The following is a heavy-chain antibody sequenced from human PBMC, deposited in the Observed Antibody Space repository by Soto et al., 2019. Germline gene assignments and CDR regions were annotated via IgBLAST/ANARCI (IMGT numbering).Heavy chain of an antibody. V-gene: IGHV1-3*01. CDR3: ARDLAGSGPNFDY. CDR1: GYTFTNYE. CDR2: INPGNGNT. J-gene: IGHJ4*01. D-gene: IGHD3-10*01. Sequence: GASVNVSCKASGYTFTNYEMHWVRQAPGQRLEWMGWINPGNGNTKCSQNFQDRVTITRDTSASTAYMELSSLKSEDTAVYYCARDLAGSGPNFDYCGQGTLVTVSS.